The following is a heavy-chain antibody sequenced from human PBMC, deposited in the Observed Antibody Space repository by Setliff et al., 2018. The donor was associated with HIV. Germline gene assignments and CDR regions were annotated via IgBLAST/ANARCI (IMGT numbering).Heavy chain of an antibody. CDR1: GYSFTNYW. D-gene: IGHD3-10*01. CDR2: IYPGDSDT. V-gene: IGHV5-51*01. J-gene: IGHJ4*02. Sequence: PGESLKISCKGSGYSFTNYWIAWLRQMPGKGLEWMGIIYPGDSDTRYSPSFQGQVTISADKSISTAYLQWSSLKASDTAMYYCARHGRYGSGSYYNRPFDFWGQGTLVTVSS. CDR3: ARHGRYGSGSYYNRPFDF.